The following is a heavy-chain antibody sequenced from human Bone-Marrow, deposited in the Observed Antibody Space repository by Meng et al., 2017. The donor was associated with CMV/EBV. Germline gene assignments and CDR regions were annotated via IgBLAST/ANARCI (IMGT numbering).Heavy chain of an antibody. D-gene: IGHD3-10*01. CDR3: ARGRGRLDY. CDR2: INHSGST. J-gene: IGHJ4*02. CDR1: GGSISSYY. V-gene: IGHV4-34*01. Sequence: GSLRLSCTVSGGSISSYYWSWIRQPPGKGLEWIGEINHSGSTNYNPSLKSRVTISVDTSKNQFSLKLNSVTAADTAVYYCARGRGRLDYWGQGMLVTVSS.